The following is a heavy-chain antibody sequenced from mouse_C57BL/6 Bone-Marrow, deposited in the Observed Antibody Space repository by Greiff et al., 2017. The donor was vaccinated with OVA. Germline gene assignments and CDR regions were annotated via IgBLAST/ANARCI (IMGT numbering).Heavy chain of an antibody. CDR1: GYAFTNYL. D-gene: IGHD1-1*01. J-gene: IGHJ4*01. Sequence: VQLQESGAELVRPGTSVKVSCKASGYAFTNYLIEWVKQRPGQGLEWIGVINPGSGGTNYNEKFKGKATLTADKSSSTAYMQLSSLTSEDSAVYFCARHEVDGIPYAMDYWGQGTSVTVSS. CDR3: ARHEVDGIPYAMDY. V-gene: IGHV1-54*01. CDR2: INPGSGGT.